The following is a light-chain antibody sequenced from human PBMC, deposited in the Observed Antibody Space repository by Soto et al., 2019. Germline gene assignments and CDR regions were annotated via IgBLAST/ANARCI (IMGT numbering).Light chain of an antibody. CDR2: EGS. CDR3: CSYAGSSTPHVV. CDR1: SSDVGSYNL. Sequence: QSVLTQPASVSGSPGQSITISCTGTSSDVGSYNLVSWYQQHPGKAPKLMIYEGSKRPSGVSNRFSGSKSGNTASLTISGLRAEDEADYYCCSYAGSSTPHVVFGGGTKLTVL. V-gene: IGLV2-23*01. J-gene: IGLJ2*01.